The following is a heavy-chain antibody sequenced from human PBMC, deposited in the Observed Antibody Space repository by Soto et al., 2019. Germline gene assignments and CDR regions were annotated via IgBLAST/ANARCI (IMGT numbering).Heavy chain of an antibody. D-gene: IGHD3-3*01. CDR3: ARDLTIVPATHPRLENYGMDV. J-gene: IGHJ6*02. Sequence: QVQLVQSAGEVKKPGASVKVSCKASGYSFTSYGISWVRRAPGQGLEWMGWISPYNGHTQFVERFQGRVTMTTDTSTKTAYMELRNLRSAETAHDYCARDLTIVPATHPRLENYGMDVWGQGTTVIVSS. V-gene: IGHV1-18*01. CDR1: GYSFTSYG. CDR2: ISPYNGHT.